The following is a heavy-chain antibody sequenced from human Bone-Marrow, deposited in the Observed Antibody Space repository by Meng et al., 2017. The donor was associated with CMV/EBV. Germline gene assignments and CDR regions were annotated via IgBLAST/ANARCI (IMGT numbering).Heavy chain of an antibody. CDR3: ARDGDIVVMGMDV. J-gene: IGHJ6*02. CDR2: ISSSSSYI. CDR1: GFTFSSYS. D-gene: IGHD2-8*01. V-gene: IGHV3-21*01. Sequence: GGSLRLSCAASGFTFSSYSMNWVRQAPGKGLEWVSSISSSSSYIYYADSVKGRFTISRDNAKNSLYLQMNSLRAEDTAVYYCARDGDIVVMGMDVWGQGTTVNVAS.